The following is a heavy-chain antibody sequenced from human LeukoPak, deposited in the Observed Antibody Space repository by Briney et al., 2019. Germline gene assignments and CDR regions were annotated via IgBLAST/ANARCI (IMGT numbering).Heavy chain of an antibody. J-gene: IGHJ3*02. V-gene: IGHV3-74*01. CDR3: ARDRGYAFDI. Sequence: PGGSLRLSCAASGFTFSSYWMHWVRQAPGKGLVWVSLIKSDGSSTSYADSVKGRFTISRDNAKKTLYLQMNSLRAEDTAVYYCARDRGYAFDIWGQGTMVTVSS. D-gene: IGHD3-22*01. CDR2: IKSDGSST. CDR1: GFTFSSYW.